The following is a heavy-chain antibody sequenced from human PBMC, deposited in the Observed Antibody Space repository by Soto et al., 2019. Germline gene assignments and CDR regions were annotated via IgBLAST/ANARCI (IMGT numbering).Heavy chain of an antibody. V-gene: IGHV4-61*01. J-gene: IGHJ4*02. D-gene: IGHD6-25*01. CDR3: ARQRIAAAQYFFDY. CDR2: IPYSGYT. CDR1: GASVSSGSYY. Sequence: PSETLSLTCTVSGASVSSGSYYWTWIRQPPGKGLEWIGYIPYSGYTDYKPSLKSRVTISLDTSKNQLSLRLSSVTAADTAVYYCARQRIAAAQYFFDYWGQGILVTVSS.